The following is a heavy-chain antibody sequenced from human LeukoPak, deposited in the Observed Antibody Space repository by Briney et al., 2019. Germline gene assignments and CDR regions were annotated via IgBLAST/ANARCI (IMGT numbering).Heavy chain of an antibody. V-gene: IGHV3-43*02. CDR2: ISGDGGST. J-gene: IGHJ4*02. D-gene: IGHD1-26*01. Sequence: GGSLRLSCAGSGFTFDDYAMHWVRQAPGKGLEWVSLISGDGGSTYYADSVKRRFTISRDNSKNSLYLQMNSLRTEDTALYYCAKVGVKWAQIPFDYWGQGTLVTVSS. CDR3: AKVGVKWAQIPFDY. CDR1: GFTFDDYA.